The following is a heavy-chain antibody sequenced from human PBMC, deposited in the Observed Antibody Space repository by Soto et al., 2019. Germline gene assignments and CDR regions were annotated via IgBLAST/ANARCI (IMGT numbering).Heavy chain of an antibody. D-gene: IGHD4-17*01. Sequence: VVSLRLSCAASGFTCSSFAMKWVRQAPGKGLEWVSVIGSGGDGIHYADSVKGRFTISRDDSKHTVTLQMNGLRAEDTAVYYCATYGQPLMASWGQGTLVPSPQ. CDR1: GFTCSSFA. CDR2: IGSGGDGI. V-gene: IGHV3-23*01. J-gene: IGHJ5*02. CDR3: ATYGQPLMAS.